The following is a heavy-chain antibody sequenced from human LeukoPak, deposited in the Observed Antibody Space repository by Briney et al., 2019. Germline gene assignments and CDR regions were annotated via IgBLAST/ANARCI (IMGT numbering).Heavy chain of an antibody. Sequence: GGSLRLSCAASGFTFSDYYMSWIRQASGKGLEWISYISGSDNSIYYADSMKGRFTISRDNAKNSLYLQMSSLRDEDTAVYYCARARNGYNDYWGQGTLVTVSS. CDR3: ARARNGYNDY. D-gene: IGHD5-24*01. CDR1: GFTFSDYY. V-gene: IGHV3-11*01. J-gene: IGHJ4*02. CDR2: ISGSDNSI.